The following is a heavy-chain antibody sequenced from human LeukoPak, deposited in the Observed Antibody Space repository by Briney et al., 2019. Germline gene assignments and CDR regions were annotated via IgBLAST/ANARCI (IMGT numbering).Heavy chain of an antibody. CDR1: GFNFQGLG. V-gene: IGHV3-30*02. Sequence: GGAPRLPWGAAGFNFQGLGMHLGRPASGKGLEWVTFIRYDGSNKYYTDSVKGRFTISRDNSKNTLYLQMNSLRTEDTAVYYCAKDSYYYIDVWGKGTTVTVSS. CDR3: AKDSYYYIDV. CDR2: IRYDGSNK. J-gene: IGHJ6*03.